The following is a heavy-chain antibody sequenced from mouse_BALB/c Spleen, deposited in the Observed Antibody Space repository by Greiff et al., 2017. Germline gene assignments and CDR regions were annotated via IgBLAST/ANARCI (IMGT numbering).Heavy chain of an antibody. V-gene: IGHV5-9-3*01. Sequence: EVQGVESGGGLVKPGGSLKLSCAASGFTFSSYAMSWVRQTPEKRLEWVATISSGGSYTYYPDSVKGRFTISRDNAKNTLYLQMSSLRSEDTAMYYCARQVYYYGSSPSAMDYWGQGTSVTVSS. CDR1: GFTFSSYA. D-gene: IGHD1-1*01. J-gene: IGHJ4*01. CDR3: ARQVYYYGSSPSAMDY. CDR2: ISSGGSYT.